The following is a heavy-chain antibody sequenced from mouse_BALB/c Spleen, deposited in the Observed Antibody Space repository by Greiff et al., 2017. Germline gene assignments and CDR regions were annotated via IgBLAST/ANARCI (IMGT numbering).Heavy chain of an antibody. Sequence: EVKLMESGGGLVKPGGSLKLSCAASGFTFSDYYMYWVRQTPEKRLEWVATISDGGSYTYYPDSVKGRFTISRDNAKNNLYLQMSSLKSEDTAMYYCARNWDGAMDYWGQGTSVTVSS. CDR2: ISDGGSYT. CDR3: ARNWDGAMDY. D-gene: IGHD4-1*01. CDR1: GFTFSDYY. V-gene: IGHV5-4*02. J-gene: IGHJ4*01.